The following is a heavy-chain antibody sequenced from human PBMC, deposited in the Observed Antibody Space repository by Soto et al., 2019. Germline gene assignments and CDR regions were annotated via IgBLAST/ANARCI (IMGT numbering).Heavy chain of an antibody. V-gene: IGHV3-7*01. D-gene: IGHD5-18*01. J-gene: IGHJ6*02. Sequence: GGSLRLSCAASGFTFSSYWMSWVRQAPGKGLEWVANIKQDGSEKYYVDSVKGRFTISRDNAKNSLYLQMNSLRAEDTAVYYCARANRPTAMVTSHYYGMDVWGQGTTVTVSS. CDR2: IKQDGSEK. CDR1: GFTFSSYW. CDR3: ARANRPTAMVTSHYYGMDV.